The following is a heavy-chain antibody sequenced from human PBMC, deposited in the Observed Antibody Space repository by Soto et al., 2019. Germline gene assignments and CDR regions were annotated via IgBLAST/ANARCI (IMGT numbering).Heavy chain of an antibody. CDR3: ARHTDCGSGSSCLGSDNMDTDAFDI. CDR1: GCSISSGDYY. Sequence: TSETLSLTCTVSGCSISSGDYYWSWIRQPPGKGLEWIGYIYYSGNIYNNPSLRSRVTISMDTSKNQFSLRLTSVTAADTAVYYCARHTDCGSGSSCLGSDNMDTDAFDIWGQGTMVTVSS. CDR2: IYYSGNI. V-gene: IGHV4-30-4*01. J-gene: IGHJ3*02. D-gene: IGHD3-10*01.